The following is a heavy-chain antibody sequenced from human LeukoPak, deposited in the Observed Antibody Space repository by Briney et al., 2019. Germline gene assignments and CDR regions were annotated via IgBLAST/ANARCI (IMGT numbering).Heavy chain of an antibody. CDR2: IGSDGHTK. V-gene: IGHV3-30*02. J-gene: IGHJ4*02. Sequence: PGGSLRLSCAASGFTFSSYGMHWVRQAPGKGLEWVAVIGSDGHTKYYADSVRGRFTTSRENSDNTLYLEMSSLRAEDTAVYYCAKDRDLYSSGEVPIDYWGQGTLVTVSS. CDR1: GFTFSSYG. D-gene: IGHD6-25*01. CDR3: AKDRDLYSSGEVPIDY.